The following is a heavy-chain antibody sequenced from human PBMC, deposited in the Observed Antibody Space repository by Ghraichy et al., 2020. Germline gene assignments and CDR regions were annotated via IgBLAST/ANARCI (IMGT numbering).Heavy chain of an antibody. Sequence: ASVKVSCKASGYTFTSYGISWVRQAPGQGLEWMGWISAYNGNTNYAQKLQGRVTMTTDTSTSTAYMELRGLRSDDTAVYYCAMTPGIAAAGVLLFDYWGQGTLVTVSS. J-gene: IGHJ4*02. V-gene: IGHV1-18*01. CDR2: ISAYNGNT. CDR1: GYTFTSYG. CDR3: AMTPGIAAAGVLLFDY. D-gene: IGHD6-13*01.